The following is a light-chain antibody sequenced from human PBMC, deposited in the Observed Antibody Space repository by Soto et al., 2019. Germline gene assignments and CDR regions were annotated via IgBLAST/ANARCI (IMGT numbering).Light chain of an antibody. J-gene: IGKJ1*01. Sequence: IQMTQSPSSLSASVGDRVTITCRASQSISSYLNWYQQKPGKAPKLLIYAASTLQSGVPSRFSGSGSGTDFTLTISCLQSEDFATYYCQQYYSYPLTFGQGTKVDI. V-gene: IGKV1-39*01. CDR3: QQYYSYPLT. CDR2: AAS. CDR1: QSISSY.